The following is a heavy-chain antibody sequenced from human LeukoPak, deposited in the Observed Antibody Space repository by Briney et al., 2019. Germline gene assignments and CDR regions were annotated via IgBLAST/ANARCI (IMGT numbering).Heavy chain of an antibody. CDR3: ARGYCSSTSCYAVDY. CDR1: GYTFTGYY. D-gene: IGHD2-2*01. V-gene: IGHV1-2*02. Sequence: ASVKVSCKASGYTFTGYYMHWVRQAPGQGLEWMGWINPNSGGTNYAQKFQGRVTMTRDTSIGTAYMELSRLRSDDTAVYYCARGYCSSTSCYAVDYWGQGTLVTVSS. CDR2: INPNSGGT. J-gene: IGHJ4*02.